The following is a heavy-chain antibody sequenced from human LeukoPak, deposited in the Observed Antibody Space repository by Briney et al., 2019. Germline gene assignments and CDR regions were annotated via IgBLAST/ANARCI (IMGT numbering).Heavy chain of an antibody. Sequence: GGSLRLSCAASGFTFHNYAMHWVRQAPGKGLEWVSLIKGNGDTTYNADSVKGRFTISRDNSKNSLYLQINSLRTEDTALYYCVKDIGSGWSFDYWGQGTLVTVSS. V-gene: IGHV3-43*02. D-gene: IGHD6-19*01. CDR1: GFTFHNYA. CDR2: IKGNGDTT. J-gene: IGHJ4*02. CDR3: VKDIGSGWSFDY.